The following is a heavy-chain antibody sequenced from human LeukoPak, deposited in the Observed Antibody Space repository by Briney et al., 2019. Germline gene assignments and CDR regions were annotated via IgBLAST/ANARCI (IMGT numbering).Heavy chain of an antibody. CDR3: AREREYGSGKKAFDI. J-gene: IGHJ3*02. Sequence: SETLSLTCAVYGGSFSGYYRSWIRQPPGKGLEWIGEINHSGSTNYNPSLKSRVTISVDTSKNQFSLKLSSVTAADTAVYYCAREREYGSGKKAFDIWGQGTMVTVSS. V-gene: IGHV4-34*01. CDR1: GGSFSGYY. D-gene: IGHD3-10*01. CDR2: INHSGST.